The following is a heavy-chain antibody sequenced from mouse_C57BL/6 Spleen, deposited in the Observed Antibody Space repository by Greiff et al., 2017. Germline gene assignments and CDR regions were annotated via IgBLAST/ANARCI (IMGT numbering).Heavy chain of an antibody. CDR3: AKDIYYGNPYYFDY. J-gene: IGHJ2*01. V-gene: IGHV1-78*01. CDR1: GYTFTDHT. D-gene: IGHD2-1*01. Sequence: VQLQQSDAELVKPGASVKISCKVSGYTFTDHTIHWMKQRPEQGLEWIGYIYPRDGSTKYNEKFKGKATLTAKKSSSTAYMQLNSLTSEDSAVYFCAKDIYYGNPYYFDYWGQGTTLTVSS. CDR2: IYPRDGST.